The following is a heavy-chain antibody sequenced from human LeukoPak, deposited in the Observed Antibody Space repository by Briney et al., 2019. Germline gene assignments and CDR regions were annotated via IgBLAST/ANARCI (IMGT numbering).Heavy chain of an antibody. V-gene: IGHV3-23*01. CDR3: AKDRGSSWYGTSDY. J-gene: IGHJ4*02. CDR1: GFIFCSYA. Sequence: GGSLRLSCAASGFIFCSYAMSWVRQTPGKGLEWVSRISESGGSTYYADSVKGRFTISRDNSKNTLYLQMNSLRAEDTAVYYCAKDRGSSWYGTSDYWGQGTLVTASS. CDR2: ISESGGST. D-gene: IGHD6-13*01.